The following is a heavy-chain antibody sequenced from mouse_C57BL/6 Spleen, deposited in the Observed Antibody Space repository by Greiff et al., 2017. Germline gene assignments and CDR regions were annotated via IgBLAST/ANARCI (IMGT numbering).Heavy chain of an antibody. J-gene: IGHJ1*03. CDR2: IDPADGDT. Sequence: EVKLQQSGAELVKPGASVKLSCTASGFNIKDYYMHWVKQRPDQGLEWIGRIDPADGDTKYAPKFQGKATITADTSSNTAYLQLSSLTSEDTAVYYCFIWDVNSGYFDVWGTGTTVTVSS. CDR3: FIWDVNSGYFDV. V-gene: IGHV14-2*01. CDR1: GFNIKDYY. D-gene: IGHD2-1*01.